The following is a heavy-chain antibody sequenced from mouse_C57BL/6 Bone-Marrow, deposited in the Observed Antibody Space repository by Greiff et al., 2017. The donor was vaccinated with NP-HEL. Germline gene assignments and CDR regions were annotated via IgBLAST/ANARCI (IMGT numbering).Heavy chain of an antibody. Sequence: DVHLVESGGGLVKPGGSLKLSCAASGFTFSSYAMSWVRQTPEKRLEWVATISDGGSYTYYPDNVKGRFTISRDNAKNNLYLQMSHLKSEDTAMYYCARYAMDYWGQGTSVTVSS. CDR1: GFTFSSYA. CDR3: ARYAMDY. J-gene: IGHJ4*01. V-gene: IGHV5-4*01. CDR2: ISDGGSYT.